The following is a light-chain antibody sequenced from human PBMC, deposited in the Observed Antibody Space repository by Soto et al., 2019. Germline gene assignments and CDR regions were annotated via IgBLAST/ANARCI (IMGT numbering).Light chain of an antibody. CDR3: QQYKSFSLT. CDR2: KTS. Sequence: DIQMTQSPPTLSASVGDRVTITCRASPSISSWLAWYQQKPGKAPKLLIYKTSNLESGVPSRFSGSGSGTEFSLTISSLQPDDFATYYCQQYKSFSLTFGGGTRVEVE. CDR1: PSISSW. V-gene: IGKV1-5*03. J-gene: IGKJ4*01.